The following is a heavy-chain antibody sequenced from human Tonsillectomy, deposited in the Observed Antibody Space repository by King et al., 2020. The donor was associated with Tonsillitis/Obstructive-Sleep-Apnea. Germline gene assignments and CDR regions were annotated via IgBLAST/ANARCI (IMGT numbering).Heavy chain of an antibody. CDR1: GYTFTDYY. V-gene: IGHV1-2*06. D-gene: IGHD4-17*01. CDR3: ARGFHTTVTTLLDAFDL. CDR2: INPNSGGT. J-gene: IGHJ3*01. Sequence: QLVQSGAEVKKPGASVKVSCKASGYTFTDYYLHWVRQAPGQGLEWMGRINPNSGGTNYAQKFQGRVTMHRDTSITAAYMDLTRLRADDTAVYYCARGFHTTVTTLLDAFDLWGQGTMVTVSS.